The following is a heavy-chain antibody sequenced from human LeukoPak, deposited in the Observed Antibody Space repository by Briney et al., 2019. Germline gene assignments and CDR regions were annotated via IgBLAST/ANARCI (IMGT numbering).Heavy chain of an antibody. Sequence: RASVKVSCKASGYTFTGHYMYWVRQAPGQGLEWLGWINPNSSVTNYAQKFQGRVTMTRDTSISTAYMELSSLRSDDTAVYYCAREYGSGSYSFDYWGQGTLVTVSS. D-gene: IGHD3-10*01. CDR1: GYTFTGHY. J-gene: IGHJ4*02. V-gene: IGHV1-2*02. CDR2: INPNSSVT. CDR3: AREYGSGSYSFDY.